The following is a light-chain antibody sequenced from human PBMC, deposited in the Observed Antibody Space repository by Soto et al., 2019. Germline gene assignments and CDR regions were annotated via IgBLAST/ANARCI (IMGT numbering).Light chain of an antibody. Sequence: QSATAPPASVSSTPGQSNTISVPGPSGGMGGYEYVSWYQLHPGRAPKLMVFEFSNRPSGVSYRCSGSKSGNTASLTISGLQAEYVADYFCSSYSISTAYLFGTGTKVNV. CDR3: SSYSISTAYL. J-gene: IGLJ1*01. CDR1: SGGMGGYEY. CDR2: EFS. V-gene: IGLV2-14*01.